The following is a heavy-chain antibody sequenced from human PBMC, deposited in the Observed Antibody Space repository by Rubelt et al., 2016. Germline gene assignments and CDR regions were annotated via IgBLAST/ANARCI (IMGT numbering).Heavy chain of an antibody. CDR3: AGGTSSGYYYGMDV. Sequence: GEINHSGSTNYNPSLKSRVTISVDTSKNQFSLKLSSVTAADTAVYYCAGGTSSGYYYGMDVWGQGTTVTVSS. D-gene: IGHD3-22*01. V-gene: IGHV4-34*01. CDR2: INHSGST. J-gene: IGHJ6*02.